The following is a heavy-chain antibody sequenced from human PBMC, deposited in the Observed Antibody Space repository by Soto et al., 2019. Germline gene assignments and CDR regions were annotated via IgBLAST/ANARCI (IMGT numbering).Heavy chain of an antibody. CDR2: LTGSGTNT. J-gene: IGHJ4*02. D-gene: IGHD6-19*01. CDR3: AKISGWCGFDV. CDR1: GFTFSTFA. V-gene: IGHV3-23*01. Sequence: EVQLLESGGGLVQPGGSLRLSCAASGFTFSTFAMSWVRQAPGKGLEWVSGLTGSGTNTYYADSVKGRFTISRDNSKSTLYLQTDILSGEDTAIYFGAKISGWCGFDVWGQGNLVTVSS.